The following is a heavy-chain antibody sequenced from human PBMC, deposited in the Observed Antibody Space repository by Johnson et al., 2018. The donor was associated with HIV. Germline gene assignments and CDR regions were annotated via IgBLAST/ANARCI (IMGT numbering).Heavy chain of an antibody. D-gene: IGHD3-22*01. V-gene: IGHV3-7*01. CDR3: ARDVLVVITTLDAFDI. Sequence: VQLVESGGGLVQPGVSLRLSCAASGFTFSSYWMSWVRQAPGKGLEWVANINQDGSEKYYVDSVKARFTISRDNAKNSLYLQMNSLRAEDTAVYYCARDVLVVITTLDAFDIWGQGSMVTVSS. J-gene: IGHJ3*02. CDR2: INQDGSEK. CDR1: GFTFSSYW.